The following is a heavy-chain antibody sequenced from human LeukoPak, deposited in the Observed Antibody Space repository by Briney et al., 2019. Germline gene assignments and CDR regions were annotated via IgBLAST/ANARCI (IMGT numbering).Heavy chain of an antibody. V-gene: IGHV4-39*01. CDR3: ARGLLLPNWFDP. CDR1: GGSISSSSYY. Sequence: SETLSLTCTVSGGSISSSSYYWGWIRQPPGKGLEWIGSIYYSGSTYYNPSLKSRVTISVDTSKNQFSLKLSSVTAADTAVYYCARGLLLPNWFDPWGQGTLVTVSS. D-gene: IGHD3-22*01. J-gene: IGHJ5*02. CDR2: IYYSGST.